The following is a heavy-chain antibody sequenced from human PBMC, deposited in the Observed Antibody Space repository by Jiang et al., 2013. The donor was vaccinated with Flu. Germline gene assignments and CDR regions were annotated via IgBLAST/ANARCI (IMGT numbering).Heavy chain of an antibody. CDR3: ASEDDYGDYLEY. CDR2: IYYTGST. CDR1: GDSISSGTYY. D-gene: IGHD4-17*01. J-gene: IGHJ4*02. Sequence: GPGLVKPSETLSLTCTVSGDSISSGTYYWGWIRQPPGKGLEWIGSIYYTGSTYYSPSLKSRVTISVDTSKNQFSLKLTSVTAADTAVYYCASEDDYGDYLEYWGQGTLVTVSS. V-gene: IGHV4-39*07.